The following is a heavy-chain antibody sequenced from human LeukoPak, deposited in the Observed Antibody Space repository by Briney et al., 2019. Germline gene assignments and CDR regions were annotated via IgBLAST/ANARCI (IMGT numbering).Heavy chain of an antibody. CDR2: ISAYNGNT. J-gene: IGHJ3*02. Sequence: GASVKVSCKASGYTFTNYGVSWVRQAPGQGLEWMGWISAYNGNTDYAQKLQGRVTMTTDTSTSTAYMELRSLRSDDTAVYYCARQAAAAGDAFDIWGQGTMVTVSS. V-gene: IGHV1-18*01. CDR1: GYTFTNYG. CDR3: ARQAAAAGDAFDI. D-gene: IGHD6-13*01.